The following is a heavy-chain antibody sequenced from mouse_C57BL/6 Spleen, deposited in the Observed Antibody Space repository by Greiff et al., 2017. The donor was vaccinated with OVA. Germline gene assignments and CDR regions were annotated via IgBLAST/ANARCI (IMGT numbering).Heavy chain of an antibody. CDR3: ARGSSDFDY. Sequence: QVQLQQSGAELVKPGASVTMSCKASGYPFTSYWISWVKQRPGRGLQWIGDIYPDSGSTNYNEKFKSKATLTVDTSSSTAYMKLSSLTSEDTAVYYCARGSSDFDYWGQGTTLTVSS. V-gene: IGHV1-55*01. CDR1: GYPFTSYW. J-gene: IGHJ2*01. CDR2: IYPDSGST. D-gene: IGHD1-1*01.